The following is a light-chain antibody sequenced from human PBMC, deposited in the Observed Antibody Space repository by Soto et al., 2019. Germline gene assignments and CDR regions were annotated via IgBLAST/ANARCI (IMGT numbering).Light chain of an antibody. CDR1: QSVSSSY. V-gene: IGKV3-20*01. J-gene: IGKJ1*01. CDR3: QQYGSWT. Sequence: EIVLTQSPGTLSLSPGERATLSCRASQSVSSSYLAWYQQKPGQAPRLLIYGASSRATGIPDRFSGSGSGTDFPLTNSRLEPEDFAVYYCQQYGSWTFGQGTKVEIK. CDR2: GAS.